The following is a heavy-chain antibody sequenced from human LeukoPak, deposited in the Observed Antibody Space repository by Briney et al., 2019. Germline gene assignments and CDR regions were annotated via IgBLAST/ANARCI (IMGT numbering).Heavy chain of an antibody. D-gene: IGHD2-8*01. V-gene: IGHV3-23*01. CDR1: GFTFSGYA. J-gene: IGHJ4*02. Sequence: GGSLTLSCAASGFTFSGYAVRWVRQAPGKGLGWVSPIGGGGSTYYAESVKGRFTISRDNSKNTLDLQMNGLRAEDTAVYYCVPTPRGSSVLYDHLGYWGQGTLVTVSS. CDR3: VPTPRGSSVLYDHLGY. CDR2: IGGGGST.